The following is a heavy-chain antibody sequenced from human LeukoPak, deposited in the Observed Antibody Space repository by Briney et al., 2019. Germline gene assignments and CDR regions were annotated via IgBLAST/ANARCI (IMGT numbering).Heavy chain of an antibody. D-gene: IGHD2-2*01. J-gene: IGHJ5*02. V-gene: IGHV4-59*01. Sequence: SETLSLTRTVSGGSISSYYWSWIRQPPGKGLEWIGYIYYSGSTNYNPSLKSRVTISVDTSKNQFSLKLSPVTAADTAVYYCAREEQYCSSTSCPSNWFDPWGQGTLVTVSS. CDR1: GGSISSYY. CDR3: AREEQYCSSTSCPSNWFDP. CDR2: IYYSGST.